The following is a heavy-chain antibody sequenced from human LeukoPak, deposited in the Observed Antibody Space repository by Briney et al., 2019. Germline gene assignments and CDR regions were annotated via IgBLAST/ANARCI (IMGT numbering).Heavy chain of an antibody. J-gene: IGHJ4*02. CDR3: ARDIRLSGSYLFDY. Sequence: GGSLRLSCAASGFTFDDYGMSWVRQAPGKGPEWVSGINWNGGSTGYADSVKGRFTISRDNAKNSLYLQVNSLRAEDTALYYCARDIRLSGSYLFDYWGQGTLVTVSS. D-gene: IGHD1-26*01. V-gene: IGHV3-20*04. CDR2: INWNGGST. CDR1: GFTFDDYG.